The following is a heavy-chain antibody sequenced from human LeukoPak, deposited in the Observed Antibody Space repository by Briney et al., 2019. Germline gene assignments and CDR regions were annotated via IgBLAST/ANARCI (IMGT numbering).Heavy chain of an antibody. J-gene: IGHJ4*02. CDR1: GFTFSSYG. Sequence: GGTLRLSCAASGFTFSSYGMSWVRQAPGKGLEWVSAISGSGGSTYYADSVKGRFTISRDNSKNTLYLQMNSLRAEDTAVYYCATMNYYDSSGYYPGGGYFDYWGQGTLVTVSS. D-gene: IGHD3-22*01. CDR2: ISGSGGST. CDR3: ATMNYYDSSGYYPGGGYFDY. V-gene: IGHV3-23*01.